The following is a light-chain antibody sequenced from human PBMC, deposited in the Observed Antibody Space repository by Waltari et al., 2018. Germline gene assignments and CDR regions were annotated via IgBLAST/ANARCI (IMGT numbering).Light chain of an antibody. CDR3: SSYAATNPIV. CDR1: STDVGGYNY. V-gene: IGLV2-8*01. J-gene: IGLJ3*02. CDR2: EVN. Sequence: QSAMTQPPSASGSPGQSVTIPCTGTSTDVGGYNYVSWHQQHPGKAPKLLIYEVNKRPSGVPDRFSGSKSGNTAFLTVSGLQAEDEAYYHCSSYAATNPIVFGGGTNLIVL.